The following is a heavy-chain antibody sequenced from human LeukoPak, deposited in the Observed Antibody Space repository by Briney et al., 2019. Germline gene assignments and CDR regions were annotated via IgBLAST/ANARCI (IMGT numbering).Heavy chain of an antibody. CDR2: IRSKAYGGTT. J-gene: IGHJ3*02. D-gene: IGHD3-10*01. CDR3: TTYVTGRGAFDM. CDR1: GFTCGDYA. V-gene: IGHV3-49*04. Sequence: PGGSLRLSCAASGFTCGDYALGWVRHAPGKGLEWVAFIRSKAYGGTTEYAASVKGRFTISRDDSKTIACLQMNSLKTEDTAVYYCTTYVTGRGAFDMWGQGTTVTVSS.